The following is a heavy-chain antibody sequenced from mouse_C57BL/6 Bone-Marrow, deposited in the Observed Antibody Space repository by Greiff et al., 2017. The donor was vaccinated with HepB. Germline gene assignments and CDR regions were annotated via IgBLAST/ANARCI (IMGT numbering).Heavy chain of an antibody. CDR3: ARSHYGSRYFDV. V-gene: IGHV1-63*01. D-gene: IGHD1-1*01. CDR1: GYTFTNYW. J-gene: IGHJ1*03. Sequence: VQRVESGAELVRPGTSVKMSCKASGYTFTNYWIGWAKQRPGHGLEWIGDIYPGGGYTNYNEKFKGKATLTADKSSSTAYMQFSSLTSEDSAIYYCARSHYGSRYFDVWGTGTTVTVSS. CDR2: IYPGGGYT.